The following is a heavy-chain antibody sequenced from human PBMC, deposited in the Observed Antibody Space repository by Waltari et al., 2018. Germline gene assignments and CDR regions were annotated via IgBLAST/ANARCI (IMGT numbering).Heavy chain of an antibody. V-gene: IGHV1-2*02. CDR3: ARGDSSSSPYFDY. Sequence: QVQLVQSGAEVKKPGASVTVSCKASGYTFPGYYMHWVRQAPGQGLEWMGWINPSSGGTNYAQKFQGRVTMTRDTSISTAYMELSRLRSDDTAVYYCARGDSSSSPYFDYWGQGTLVTVSS. CDR1: GYTFPGYY. J-gene: IGHJ4*02. CDR2: INPSSGGT. D-gene: IGHD6-6*01.